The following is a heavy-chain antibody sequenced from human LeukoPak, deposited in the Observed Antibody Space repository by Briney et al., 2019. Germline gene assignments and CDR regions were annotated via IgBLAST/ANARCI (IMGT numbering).Heavy chain of an antibody. CDR1: GYTFTGYY. D-gene: IGHD5-18*01. Sequence: GASVKVSCKASGYTFTGYYMHWVRQAPGQGLEWMGWINPNSGGTNYAQKFQGRVTMTRDTSISTAYMELSRLRSDDTAVYYCARIGYSYGYDYFDYWGQGTLVTVSS. CDR2: INPNSGGT. CDR3: ARIGYSYGYDYFDY. J-gene: IGHJ4*02. V-gene: IGHV1-2*02.